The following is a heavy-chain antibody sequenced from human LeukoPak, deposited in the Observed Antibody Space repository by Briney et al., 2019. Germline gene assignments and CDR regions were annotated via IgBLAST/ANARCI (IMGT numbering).Heavy chain of an antibody. CDR3: ARHGYYYGSGSQLFDY. D-gene: IGHD3-10*01. CDR1: GGSINLYY. Sequence: SETPSLTCTVSGGSINLYYWSWIRQPPGKRLEWIGSIYYSGTTDYNPSLKSRVTISVDTSKNQFSLRLSSVTAADTAVYYCARHGYYYGSGSQLFDYWGRGTLVTVSS. CDR2: IYYSGTT. V-gene: IGHV4-59*08. J-gene: IGHJ4*02.